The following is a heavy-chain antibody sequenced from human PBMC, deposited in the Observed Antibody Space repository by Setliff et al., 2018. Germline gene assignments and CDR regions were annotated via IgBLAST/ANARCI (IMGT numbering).Heavy chain of an antibody. CDR1: GFTFSSYW. CDR2: INQDGSEK. V-gene: IGHV3-7*01. D-gene: IGHD1-26*01. Sequence: GGSLRLSCAASGFTFSSYWMSWVRQAPGKGLEWVANINQDGSEKYYVDSVRGRFTISRDNAKNSVYLQMNSLGAEDTAVYYCARDFQPQWELSPYFDYWGQGTLVTVSS. CDR3: ARDFQPQWELSPYFDY. J-gene: IGHJ4*02.